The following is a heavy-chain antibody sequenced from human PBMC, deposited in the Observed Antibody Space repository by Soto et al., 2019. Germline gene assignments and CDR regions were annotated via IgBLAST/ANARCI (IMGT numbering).Heavy chain of an antibody. D-gene: IGHD4-17*01. V-gene: IGHV1-8*01. CDR1: GYTFTSYD. Sequence: QVQLVQSGAEVKKPGASVKVSCKASGYTFTSYDINWVRQATGQGLEWMGWMNPNSGNTGYAQKFQGRVTMTRNTSISTAYMELSRLRSEDTAVYYCARTLDYGDYVGCNYWGQGTLVTVSS. CDR3: ARTLDYGDYVGCNY. J-gene: IGHJ4*02. CDR2: MNPNSGNT.